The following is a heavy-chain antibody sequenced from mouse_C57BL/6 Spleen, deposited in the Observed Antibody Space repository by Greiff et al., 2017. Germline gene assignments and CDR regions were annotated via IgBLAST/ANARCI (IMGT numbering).Heavy chain of an antibody. D-gene: IGHD1-1*01. J-gene: IGHJ3*01. CDR1: GYTFTSYW. CDR3: ARSARGSSSWFAY. V-gene: IGHV1-61*01. CDR2: IYPSDSET. Sequence: QVQLKQPGAELVRPGSSVKLSCKASGYTFTSYWMDWVKQRPGQGLEWIGNIYPSDSETHYNQKFKDKATLTVDKSSSTAYMQLSSLTSEDSAVYYCARSARGSSSWFAYWGQGTLVTVSA.